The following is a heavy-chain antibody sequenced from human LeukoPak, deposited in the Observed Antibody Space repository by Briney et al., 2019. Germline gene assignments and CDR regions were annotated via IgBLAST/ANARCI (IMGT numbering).Heavy chain of an antibody. D-gene: IGHD6-6*01. CDR2: IYSGGST. CDR3: AKNSSSAQYYYYYYYMDV. Sequence: GGSLRLSCAASGFTFSSYSMSWVRQAPGKGLEWVSVIYSGGSTYYADSVKGRFTISRDNSKNTLYLQMNSLRAEDTAVYYCAKNSSSAQYYYYYYYMDVWGKGTTVTVSS. V-gene: IGHV3-23*03. J-gene: IGHJ6*03. CDR1: GFTFSSYS.